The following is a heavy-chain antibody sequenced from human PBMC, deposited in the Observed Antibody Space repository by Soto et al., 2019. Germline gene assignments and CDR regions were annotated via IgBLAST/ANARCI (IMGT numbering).Heavy chain of an antibody. J-gene: IGHJ3*02. D-gene: IGHD3-22*01. CDR3: AADNSGYLDSAFDI. V-gene: IGHV1-58*01. Sequence: QMRLVQSGPEVRRPGASVKVSCKASGFSFSRSAVHWVRQARGQGLEWIGWIVGFSGNTNYAQRVHQRLSFTRDLSTSIVYMELYNLSSDDTAIYFCAADNSGYLDSAFDIWGQGTAVIVSS. CDR2: IVGFSGNT. CDR1: GFSFSRSA.